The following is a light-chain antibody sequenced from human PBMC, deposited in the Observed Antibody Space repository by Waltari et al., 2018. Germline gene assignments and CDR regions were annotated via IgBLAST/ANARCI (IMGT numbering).Light chain of an antibody. CDR3: QQHGTLPAT. CDR2: RAS. CDR1: QSVGSSS. V-gene: IGKV3-20*01. Sequence: EIVLTQPPGTASLSPGERVTLSCRASQSVGSSSLAWYQQKPGQAPRLVIYRASRRATGIPDRFSGSGSGTDFSLTISRLEPEDFAVYYCQQHGTLPATFGQGTKVEIK. J-gene: IGKJ1*01.